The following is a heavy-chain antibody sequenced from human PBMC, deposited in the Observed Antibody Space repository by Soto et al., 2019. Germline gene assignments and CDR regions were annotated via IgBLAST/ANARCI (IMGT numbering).Heavy chain of an antibody. V-gene: IGHV6-1*01. CDR2: TCYGSKWYD. Sequence: QTLELTCAISEDTVSSNSAAWNWIRDSPSRGLEWLGRTCYGSKWYDDYAVSVKRRITINPDTSKSQFSLQLNSVTPEDTAAYSREKDLEAWDSIAARLGQNRLYYHGMDGWGERTTVHVSS. CDR3: EKDLEAWDSIAARLGQNRLYYHGMDG. CDR1: EDTVSSNSAA. D-gene: IGHD6-6*01. J-gene: IGHJ6*02.